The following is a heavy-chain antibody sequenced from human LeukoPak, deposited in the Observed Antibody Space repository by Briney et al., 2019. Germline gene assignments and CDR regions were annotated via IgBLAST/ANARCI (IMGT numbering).Heavy chain of an antibody. CDR3: ANPPGSKAGYYTHDIFDI. CDR2: ISVSVGST. J-gene: IGHJ3*02. CDR1: GSTSNTNA. V-gene: IGHV3-23*01. Sequence: GPPLRLSCAASGSTSNTNAITWVRRAPGKGLGWVSAISVSVGSTYYAGSLKGGFTISRKISQNQLQLQMNSLRARATAVYYCANPPGSKAGYYTHDIFDIWGQGTMVTVSS. D-gene: IGHD3-22*01.